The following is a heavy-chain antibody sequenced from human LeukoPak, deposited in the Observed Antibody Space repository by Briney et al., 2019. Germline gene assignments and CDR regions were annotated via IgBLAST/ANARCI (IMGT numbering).Heavy chain of an antibody. CDR1: GGSISSSSAY. V-gene: IGHV4-39*01. CDR3: VSPRGFSYGYFDY. Sequence: SETLSLTCTVSGGSISSSSAYWGWIRQPPGKGLEWIGSIYYSKNTYYNPSLKSRVTISADTSKNQFSLTLGSVSATDTAVYYCVSPRGFSYGYFDYGGQGTLVTVSS. D-gene: IGHD5-18*01. CDR2: IYYSKNT. J-gene: IGHJ4*02.